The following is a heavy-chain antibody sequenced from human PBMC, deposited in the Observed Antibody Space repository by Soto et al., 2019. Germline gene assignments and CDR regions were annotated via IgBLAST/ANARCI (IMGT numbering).Heavy chain of an antibody. CDR2: TRGSGDDT. D-gene: IGHD3-22*01. CDR1: GFTFSNYA. CDR3: AKDLYDSRGYYNFDY. J-gene: IGHJ4*02. V-gene: IGHV3-23*01. Sequence: SLRLSCVASGFTFSNYAMAWVRQAPGKGLEWVSATRGSGDDTYYADSVKGRFTISRDNSKNTLYLQMNSLRAEDTAVYYCAKDLYDSRGYYNFDYWGQGTLVTVSS.